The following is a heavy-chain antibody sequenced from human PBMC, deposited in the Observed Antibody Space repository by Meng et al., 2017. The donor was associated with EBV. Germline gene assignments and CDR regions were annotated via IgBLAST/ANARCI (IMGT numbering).Heavy chain of an antibody. Sequence: QVQLVQGAAEVKTPGSSVKVSCKTSGGLFRYYSISWVRRAPGQGLEWLGGFLPRLGAPNYAQKFHGRVKITADESTSTHYMDLSSLRSEDTAIYYCASESGRGYTPDYWGQGTLVTVSS. CDR3: ASESGRGYTPDY. CDR1: GGLFRYYS. J-gene: IGHJ4*02. V-gene: IGHV1-69*01. CDR2: FLPRLGAP. D-gene: IGHD3-10*01.